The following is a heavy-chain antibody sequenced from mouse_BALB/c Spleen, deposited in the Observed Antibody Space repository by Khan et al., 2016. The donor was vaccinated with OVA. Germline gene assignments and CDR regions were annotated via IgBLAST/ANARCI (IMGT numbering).Heavy chain of an antibody. V-gene: IGHV2-6-4*01. CDR2: FWAGGST. CDR1: GFPLSRYS. J-gene: IGHJ1*01. Sequence: QVQLKESGPDLVAPSQSLSITCTVSGFPLSRYSVHWVRQPPGKGLEWLGMFWAGGSTAYYSPLKSRLSINKDNSKSQIFFQMNSSQTDDTAIYYCVRNRDDGACWFFDDWGAGTPVTVSS. CDR3: VRNRDDGACWFFDD. D-gene: IGHD2-14*01.